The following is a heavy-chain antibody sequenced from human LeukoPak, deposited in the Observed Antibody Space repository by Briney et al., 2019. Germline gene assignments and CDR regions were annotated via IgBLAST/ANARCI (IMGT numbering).Heavy chain of an antibody. CDR3: ARDWLPRGPAPGGRWTNWSEEYFQH. D-gene: IGHD3-3*01. V-gene: IGHV1-2*02. CDR2: INPNSGGT. J-gene: IGHJ1*01. CDR1: GYTFTGYY. Sequence: ASVKVSCKAPGYTFTGYYMHWVRQAPGQGLEWMGWINPNSGGTNYAQKFQGRVTMTRDTSISTAYMELSRLRSDDTAVYYCARDWLPRGPAPGGRWTNWSEEYFQHWGQGTLVTVSS.